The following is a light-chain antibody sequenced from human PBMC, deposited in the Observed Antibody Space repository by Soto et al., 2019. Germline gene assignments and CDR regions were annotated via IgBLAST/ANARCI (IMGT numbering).Light chain of an antibody. Sequence: DIQMTQSPSSLSPSVGDRVTITCRASQSVSTYLNWYQQQPGKATKFLIYGVSSLQSGVPSRFSGSESGTDFTLTISSLQPEDFATYYCQQSYSTPWTFGQGTKVEIK. V-gene: IGKV1-39*01. CDR2: GVS. J-gene: IGKJ1*01. CDR1: QSVSTY. CDR3: QQSYSTPWT.